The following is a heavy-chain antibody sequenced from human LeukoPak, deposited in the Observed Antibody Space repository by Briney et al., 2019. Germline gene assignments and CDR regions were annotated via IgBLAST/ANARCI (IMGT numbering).Heavy chain of an antibody. V-gene: IGHV3-7*02. CDR1: GFTFSSNW. Sequence: PGGSLRLSCAASGFTFSSNWMSWVRQAPGKGLEWVANIKHDGSETNYVDSVKGRFSISRDNAKNSLHLQMNSLRDEDTAVYYCVRAATGTLGASDIWGQGTLVTISS. CDR3: VRAATGTLGASDI. D-gene: IGHD1-1*01. CDR2: IKHDGSET. J-gene: IGHJ3*02.